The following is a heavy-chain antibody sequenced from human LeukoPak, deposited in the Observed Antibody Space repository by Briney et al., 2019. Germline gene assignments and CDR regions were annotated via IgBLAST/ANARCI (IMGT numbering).Heavy chain of an antibody. CDR3: ASEASGSYYDGGY. Sequence: SETLSLTCTVSGGSISSSSYYWVRIPPPPGKGLEGIGSIYYSGSTYYNPSLKSRVTISVDTSKNQFSLKLSSVTAADTAVYYCASEASGSYYDGGYWGQGTLVTVSS. V-gene: IGHV4-39*01. J-gene: IGHJ4*02. CDR1: GGSISSSSYY. CDR2: IYYSGST. D-gene: IGHD1-26*01.